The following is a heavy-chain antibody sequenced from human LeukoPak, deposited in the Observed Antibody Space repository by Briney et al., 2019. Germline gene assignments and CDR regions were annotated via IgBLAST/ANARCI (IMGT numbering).Heavy chain of an antibody. CDR1: GFTARHYW. J-gene: IGHJ4*02. D-gene: IGHD1-1*01. CDR2: ISGDGSDT. Sequence: GGSLRLSCAASGFTARHYWMHWVRQAPGKGLVWLSRISGDGSDTTYADCVKGRFTISRDNARNTLDLQMNSLRVEDTAVYYCARDYNYYFDYWGQGILVTVSS. V-gene: IGHV3-74*01. CDR3: ARDYNYYFDY.